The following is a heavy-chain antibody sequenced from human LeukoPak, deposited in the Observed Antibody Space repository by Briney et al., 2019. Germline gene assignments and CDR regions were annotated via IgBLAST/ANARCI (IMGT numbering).Heavy chain of an antibody. CDR1: GYSISSGYY. CDR3: ARDRYYMDV. CDR2: IYHSGST. V-gene: IGHV4-38-2*02. J-gene: IGHJ6*03. Sequence: SKTLSLTCTVSGYSISSGYYWGWIRQPPGKGLEWIGSIYHSGSTYYNPSLKSRVTISVDTSKNQFSLKLSSVTAADTAVYYCARDRYYMDVWGKGTTVTISS.